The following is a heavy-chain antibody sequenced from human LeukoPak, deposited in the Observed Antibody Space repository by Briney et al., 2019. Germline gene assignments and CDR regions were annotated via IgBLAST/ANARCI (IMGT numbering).Heavy chain of an antibody. Sequence: SETLSLTCTVSNGSISSDTYFWSWIRQPAGKGLEWIGRMSSSGISTYSPSLKSRVTISIDTSRNQFSMNLNSVTAADAAVYYCARTCMVRGVIFRGRWFDPWGQGTLVTVSS. V-gene: IGHV4-61*02. CDR2: MSSSGIS. CDR1: NGSISSDTYF. J-gene: IGHJ5*02. D-gene: IGHD3-10*01. CDR3: ARTCMVRGVIFRGRWFDP.